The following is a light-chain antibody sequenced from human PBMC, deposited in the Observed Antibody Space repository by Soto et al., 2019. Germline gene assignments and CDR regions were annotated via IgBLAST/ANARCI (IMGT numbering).Light chain of an antibody. Sequence: DIQMTQSPSTLSASVGDRVTITCRASQSITNWLAWYQQKPGKAPKLLIYMASNLESGVPSRFSGSGSGTEFTITISSLEPDDFATYYCQQYNSSFGQGTKLEIK. J-gene: IGKJ2*01. CDR1: QSITNW. CDR2: MAS. V-gene: IGKV1-5*03. CDR3: QQYNSS.